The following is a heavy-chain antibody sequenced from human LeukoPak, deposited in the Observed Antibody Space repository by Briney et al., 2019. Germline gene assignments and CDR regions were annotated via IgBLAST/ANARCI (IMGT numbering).Heavy chain of an antibody. CDR3: ARSNYVFDL. V-gene: IGHV3-74*01. D-gene: IGHD4-11*01. Sequence: GGSLRLSCAASGFTFSSYRMHWVSQTPGKGLVWVSRISSDGSTTDYADSVRGRFTISRDNAKNTLYLQMNSLRDEDTAVYYCARSNYVFDLWGRGTLVTVSS. CDR2: ISSDGSTT. J-gene: IGHJ2*01. CDR1: GFTFSSYR.